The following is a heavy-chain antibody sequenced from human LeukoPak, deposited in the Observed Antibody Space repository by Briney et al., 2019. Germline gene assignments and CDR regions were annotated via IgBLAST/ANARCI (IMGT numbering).Heavy chain of an antibody. CDR2: IYHSGST. V-gene: IGHV4-59*01. CDR1: TDSTNTYY. J-gene: IGHJ4*02. D-gene: IGHD2-15*01. Sequence: SETLSLTCSVSTDSTNTYYWSWIRQSPGKGLEWIGHIYHSGSTDYNPSFKSRVTISIDMSKKEFSLKLTSVTVADTAMYYCVILRWELLAPHFDHWGQGAFVIVSS. CDR3: VILRWELLAPHFDH.